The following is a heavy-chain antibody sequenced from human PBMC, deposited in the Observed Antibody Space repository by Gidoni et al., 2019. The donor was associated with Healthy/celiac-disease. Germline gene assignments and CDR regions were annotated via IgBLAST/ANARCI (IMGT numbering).Heavy chain of an antibody. J-gene: IGHJ4*02. V-gene: IGHV4-59*01. CDR3: SGTPRVSIAARWVDY. D-gene: IGHD6-6*01. CDR2: IYYSGST. CDR1: GGAISSYY. Sequence: QVQLQESGPGLVKPSETRSITCTVSGGAISSYYWSWIRQPPGKGLEWIGYIYYSGSTNYNPSLKSRVTISVDTSKNQFSLKLSSVTAADTAVYYCSGTPRVSIAARWVDYWGQGTLVTVSS.